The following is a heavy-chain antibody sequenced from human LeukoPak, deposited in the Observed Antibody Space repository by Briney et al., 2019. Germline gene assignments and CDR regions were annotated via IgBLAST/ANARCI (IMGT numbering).Heavy chain of an antibody. Sequence: ASVKVSCKASGHNFNTYYVHWVRQAPGQVLAWMGLINPSGGATAEAEKFRGRLTMTRDTSTSTVYMDLSSLTSEDTAIYYCARAPLAVAGSTMDCWGQGTLVTVSS. D-gene: IGHD6-19*01. CDR3: ARAPLAVAGSTMDC. V-gene: IGHV1-46*02. CDR1: GHNFNTYY. CDR2: INPSGGAT. J-gene: IGHJ4*02.